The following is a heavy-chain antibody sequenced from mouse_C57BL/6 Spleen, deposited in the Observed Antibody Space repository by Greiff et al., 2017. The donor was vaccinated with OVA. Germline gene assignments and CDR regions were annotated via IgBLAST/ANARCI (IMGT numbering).Heavy chain of an antibody. CDR2: IDPSDSYT. V-gene: IGHV1-69*01. Sequence: QVQLQQPGAELVMPGASVKLSCKASGYTFTSYWMHWVKQRPGQGLEWIGEIDPSDSYTNYNQKFKGKSTLTVDKSSSTAYMQLSSLTSEDSAVYYCARSGAQAAPFAYWGQGTLVTVSA. CDR1: GYTFTSYW. D-gene: IGHD3-2*02. CDR3: ARSGAQAAPFAY. J-gene: IGHJ3*01.